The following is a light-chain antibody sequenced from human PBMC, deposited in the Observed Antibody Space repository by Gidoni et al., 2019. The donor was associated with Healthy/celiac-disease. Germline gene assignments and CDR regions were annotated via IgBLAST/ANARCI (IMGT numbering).Light chain of an antibody. CDR1: SSDVGGYNY. Sequence: SALTQPRSVSGSPGQSVTIACTGTSSDVGGYNYVSWYQQHPGKAPNLMIYDVSKRPEGVPDLFSGTKCGTTASLTIAGLQTEDEADYYCCADAGSYIFVLFGGGTKLTVL. V-gene: IGLV2-11*01. CDR2: DVS. CDR3: CADAGSYIFVL. J-gene: IGLJ2*01.